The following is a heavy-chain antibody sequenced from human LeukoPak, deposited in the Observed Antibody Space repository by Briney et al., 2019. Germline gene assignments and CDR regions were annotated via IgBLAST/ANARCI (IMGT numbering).Heavy chain of an antibody. D-gene: IGHD3-10*01. CDR1: GGSFSGYY. CDR2: INHSGST. V-gene: IGHV4-34*01. Sequence: SETLSLTCAVYGGSFSGYYWSWIRQPPGKGLEWIGEINHSGSTNYNPSLKSRVTISVDTSKNQFSLKLSSVTAADTAVYYCARHGGYGSGSPDAFDIWGQGTMVTVSS. CDR3: ARHGGYGSGSPDAFDI. J-gene: IGHJ3*02.